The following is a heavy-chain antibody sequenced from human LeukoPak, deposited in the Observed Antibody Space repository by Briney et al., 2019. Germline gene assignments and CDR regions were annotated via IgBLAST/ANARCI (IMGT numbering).Heavy chain of an antibody. D-gene: IGHD2-2*03. CDR1: GVSISSYY. CDR2: IYYSGST. V-gene: IGHV4-59*08. J-gene: IGHJ5*02. Sequence: SETLSLTCTVSGVSISSYYWTWIRQPPGKGLEWIGYIYYSGSTKYNPSLKSRVTMSVDTSQNRFSLNQSSATAPDTAVYYCARHRGYCSSTSCSYNWFDPWGQGTLVTVAS. CDR3: ARHRGYCSSTSCSYNWFDP.